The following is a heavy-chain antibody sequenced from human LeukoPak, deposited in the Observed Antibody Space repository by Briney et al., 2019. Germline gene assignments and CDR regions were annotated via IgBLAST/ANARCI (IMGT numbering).Heavy chain of an antibody. J-gene: IGHJ4*02. V-gene: IGHV4-38-2*02. Sequence: KTSETLSLTCTVSGYSISSGYYWGWIRQPPGKGLEWIGSIYHSGSTYYNPSLKSRVTISVDTSKNQFSLKLSSVTAADTAVYYCARGRPYYYDSSGYYEGDFDYWGQGTLVTVSS. CDR3: ARGRPYYYDSSGYYEGDFDY. CDR2: IYHSGST. CDR1: GYSISSGYY. D-gene: IGHD3-22*01.